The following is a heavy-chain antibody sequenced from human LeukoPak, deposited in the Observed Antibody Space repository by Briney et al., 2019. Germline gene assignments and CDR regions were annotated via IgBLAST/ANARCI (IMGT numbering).Heavy chain of an antibody. CDR3: ARRAVAGNPRLPFDY. J-gene: IGHJ4*02. D-gene: IGHD6-19*01. V-gene: IGHV1-2*02. CDR2: INPNSGGT. CDR1: GYTFTGYY. Sequence: ASVKVSCKASGYTFTGYYMHWMRQAPGQGLEWMGWINPNSGGTNYAQKFQGRVTMTRDTSISTAYMELSRLRSDDTAVYYCARRAVAGNPRLPFDYWGQGTLVTVSS.